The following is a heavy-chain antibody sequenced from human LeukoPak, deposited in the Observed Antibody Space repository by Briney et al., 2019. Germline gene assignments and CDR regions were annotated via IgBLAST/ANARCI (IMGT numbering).Heavy chain of an antibody. CDR3: ARDGTPHYTTGWVFFDY. CDR2: IGGSGSAI. CDR1: GFTFSSYT. J-gene: IGHJ4*02. D-gene: IGHD6-25*01. Sequence: PGGSLRLSCAASGFTFSSYTMSWVRQAPGKGLEWLSYIGGSGSAIHYADSVKGRFTISRDNAENSLYLQVNSLRAEDTAVYYCARDGTPHYTTGWVFFDYWGQGTLVTVSS. V-gene: IGHV3-48*04.